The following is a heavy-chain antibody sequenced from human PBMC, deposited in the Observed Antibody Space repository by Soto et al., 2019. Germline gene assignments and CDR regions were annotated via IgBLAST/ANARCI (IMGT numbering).Heavy chain of an antibody. Sequence: SGGALVQPGGALRLSCVASGFTFSKFEMIWVRQAPGKGLEWLSYITGSGNAQPYANSVRGRFTISRDNAKNSLYLQLSGVRVDDTAVYYCARDHEEGGIGWFAPWGQGNLVTVSS. CDR1: GFTFSKFE. J-gene: IGHJ5*02. CDR3: ARDHEEGGIGWFAP. D-gene: IGHD3-3*02. V-gene: IGHV3-48*03. CDR2: ITGSGNAQ.